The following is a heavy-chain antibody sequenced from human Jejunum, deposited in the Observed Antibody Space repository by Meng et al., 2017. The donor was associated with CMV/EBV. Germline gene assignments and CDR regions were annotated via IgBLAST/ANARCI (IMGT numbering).Heavy chain of an antibody. J-gene: IGHJ5*02. Sequence: FNNYWIGWVRQLPGKGLEWMGIILPSNSDTRYSPSFEGQVTMSADKSSSTAYLEWSSLQASDSGMYYCARQDYFGSGTYHHWVDPWGPGTLVTVSS. D-gene: IGHD3-10*01. CDR1: FNNYW. CDR2: ILPSNSDT. V-gene: IGHV5-51*01. CDR3: ARQDYFGSGTYHHWVDP.